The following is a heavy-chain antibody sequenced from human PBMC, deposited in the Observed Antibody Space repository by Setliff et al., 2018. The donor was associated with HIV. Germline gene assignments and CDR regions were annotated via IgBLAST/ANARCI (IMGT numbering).Heavy chain of an antibody. J-gene: IGHJ6*03. CDR3: ARGPASKYYNFWSGYEGFYYYYTDV. CDR1: GYTFTSYD. D-gene: IGHD3-3*01. V-gene: IGHV1-8*02. CDR2: MNPNSGNA. Sequence: ASVKVSCKASGYTFTSYDINWVRQATGQGLEWMGWMNPNSGNAGYAQKFQGRVTMTRNTSISTAYMELSSLRSEDTAVYYCARGPASKYYNFWSGYEGFYYYYTDVWGKGTTVTVSS.